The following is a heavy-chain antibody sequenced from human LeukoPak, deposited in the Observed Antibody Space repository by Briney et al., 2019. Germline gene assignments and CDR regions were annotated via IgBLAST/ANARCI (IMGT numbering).Heavy chain of an antibody. CDR1: GGTFSSYA. V-gene: IGHV1-69*13. D-gene: IGHD2-21*01. CDR3: ARIRYQVVMIAYDAFYI. Sequence: SVKVSCKASGGTFSSYAISWVRQAPGQGLEWMGGIIPIFGTANYAQKFQGRVTITADESTSTAYMELSSLRSEDTAVYYCARIRYQVVMIAYDAFYIWGQGTMVTVSS. CDR2: IIPIFGTA. J-gene: IGHJ3*02.